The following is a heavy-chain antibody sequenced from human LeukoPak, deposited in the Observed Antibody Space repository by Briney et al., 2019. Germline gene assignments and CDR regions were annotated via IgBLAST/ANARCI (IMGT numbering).Heavy chain of an antibody. D-gene: IGHD3-22*01. J-gene: IGHJ6*03. V-gene: IGHV3-21*01. Sequence: GGSLRLSCAASRFTFSSYSMNWVRQAPGKGLEWVSSISSSGSYIYYADSVKGRFTISRDNAKNSLYLQMNSLRAEDTAVYYCARKPYYYDSSGYFYYYYMDVWGKGTTVTVSS. CDR1: RFTFSSYS. CDR3: ARKPYYYDSSGYFYYYYMDV. CDR2: ISSSGSYI.